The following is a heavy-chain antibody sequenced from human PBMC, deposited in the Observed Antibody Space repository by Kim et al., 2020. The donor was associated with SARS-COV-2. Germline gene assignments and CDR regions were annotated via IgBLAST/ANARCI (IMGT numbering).Heavy chain of an antibody. V-gene: IGHV3-30*18. D-gene: IGHD1-1*01. CDR2: ISSDGGKK. CDR3: AKDRAANWALDY. CDR1: GFTFSNNG. Sequence: GGSLRLSCVPSGFTFSNNGMHWVRQAPGKGLEWVTFISSDGGKKYYADSVTGRFTISRDNSKNRLYLQMNSLSTEDTAVYYCAKDRAANWALDYWGQGTLVTVSS. J-gene: IGHJ4*02.